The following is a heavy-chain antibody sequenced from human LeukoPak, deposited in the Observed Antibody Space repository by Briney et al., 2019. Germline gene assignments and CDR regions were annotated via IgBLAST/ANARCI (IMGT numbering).Heavy chain of an antibody. V-gene: IGHV1-18*01. D-gene: IGHD1-26*01. CDR2: ISAYNGNT. CDR1: GYTFTSYG. J-gene: IGHJ4*02. CDR3: ARGLNSGSYLYYFDY. Sequence: ASVKVSCKASGYTFTSYGISWVRQAPGQGLKWMGWISAYNGNTNYAQKLQGRVTMTTDTSTSTAYMELRSLRSDDTAVYYCARGLNSGSYLYYFDYWGQGTLVTVSS.